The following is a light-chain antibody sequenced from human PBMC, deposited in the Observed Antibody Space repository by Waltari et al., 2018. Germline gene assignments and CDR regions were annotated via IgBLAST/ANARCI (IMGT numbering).Light chain of an antibody. CDR3: QQQDT. J-gene: IGKJ2*01. V-gene: IGKV3-11*01. CDR2: DAS. Sequence: EIALTQPPSTLSLSPGESATLSCRASQSVSSYLAWYQPKPGQAPRLLIYDASNRATGIPARFSGSGSGTDFTLAISSLEPEDFAVYYCQQQDTFGQGTKLEIK. CDR1: QSVSSY.